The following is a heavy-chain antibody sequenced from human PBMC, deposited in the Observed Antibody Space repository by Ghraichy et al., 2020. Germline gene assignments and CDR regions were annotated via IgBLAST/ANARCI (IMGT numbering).Heavy chain of an antibody. CDR2: ISWDGGST. D-gene: IGHD5-18*01. Sequence: GGSLRLSCAASGFTFDDYTMHWVRQAPGKGLEWVSLISWDGGSTYYADSVKGRFTISRDNSKNSLYLQMNSLRTEDTALYYCAKDATNLVDTAMVDWGQGTLVTVSS. V-gene: IGHV3-43*01. J-gene: IGHJ4*02. CDR3: AKDATNLVDTAMVD. CDR1: GFTFDDYT.